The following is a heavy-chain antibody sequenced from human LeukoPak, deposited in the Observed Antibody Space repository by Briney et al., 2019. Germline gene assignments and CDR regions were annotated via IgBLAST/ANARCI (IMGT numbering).Heavy chain of an antibody. V-gene: IGHV4-59*01. CDR1: AGSISSYY. CDR3: ARWSYYFGSGSILNYYMDV. J-gene: IGHJ6*03. D-gene: IGHD3-10*01. CDR2: IYYSGST. Sequence: SETLSLTCTVSAGSISSYYWSWIRQPPGKGLEWIGYIYYSGSTNYNPSLKSRVTISVDTSKNQFSLKLTSVTAADTAVYYCARWSYYFGSGSILNYYMDVWGKGTTVTVSS.